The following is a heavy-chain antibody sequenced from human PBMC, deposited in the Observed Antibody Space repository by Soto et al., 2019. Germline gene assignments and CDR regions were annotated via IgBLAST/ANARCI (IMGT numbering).Heavy chain of an antibody. Sequence: QVQLVQSGAEVKKSGASVKVSCKASGYSFDTYGITWVRQAPGQGLEWLGWISIYSGNTHYAQKVQDRLTLTRDISTSTAYMELRSLGSDDTAVYYCARNWNDDSRARFDCWGQGTLVTVSS. CDR1: GYSFDTYG. V-gene: IGHV1-18*01. J-gene: IGHJ4*02. D-gene: IGHD1-1*01. CDR3: ARNWNDDSRARFDC. CDR2: ISIYSGNT.